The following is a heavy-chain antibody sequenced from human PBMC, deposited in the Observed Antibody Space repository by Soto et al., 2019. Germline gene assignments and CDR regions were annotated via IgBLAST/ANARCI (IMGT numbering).Heavy chain of an antibody. J-gene: IGHJ4*02. CDR1: GFIFNNYG. V-gene: IGHV3-30*03. Sequence: QVQLVESGGGGVQPGRSLRLSCAASGFIFNNYGMHWVRQAPGKGLEWVAGISYDGTNKYYADSVKGRFTISRDNSKNTLYLQMNSLRLEDTAVYHCARDRAQWLGSNFDHWGQGTLVTVSS. CDR3: ARDRAQWLGSNFDH. D-gene: IGHD6-19*01. CDR2: ISYDGTNK.